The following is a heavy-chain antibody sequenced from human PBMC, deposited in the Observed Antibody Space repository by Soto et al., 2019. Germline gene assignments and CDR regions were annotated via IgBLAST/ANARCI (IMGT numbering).Heavy chain of an antibody. CDR2: MNQDGTEK. CDR1: GFTFRNYW. J-gene: IGHJ6*02. V-gene: IGHV3-7*05. Sequence: PGGSLRLSCAASGFTFRNYWMSWVRQAPGKGLEWVANMNQDGTEKYYVGSVEGRFTISRDNAKNSLYLQMNSLRAEDTAVYYCGISLVRGVVLSYYYGMDFWGPGTTVTV. D-gene: IGHD3-10*01. CDR3: GISLVRGVVLSYYYGMDF.